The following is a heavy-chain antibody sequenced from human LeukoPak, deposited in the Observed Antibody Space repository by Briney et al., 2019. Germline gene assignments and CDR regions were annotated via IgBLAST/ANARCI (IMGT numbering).Heavy chain of an antibody. Sequence: GGSLRLSCAASGFTFSNYSMNWVRQAPGKGLEWVSYISRSGSTIYYADSVKGRFTISRDNAKDTLYLQMNSLRAEDTAVYYCAKGGYSNGRYYYYYMDVWGEGTTVTVSS. D-gene: IGHD5-18*01. CDR3: AKGGYSNGRYYYYYMDV. V-gene: IGHV3-48*01. CDR1: GFTFSNYS. J-gene: IGHJ6*03. CDR2: ISRSGSTI.